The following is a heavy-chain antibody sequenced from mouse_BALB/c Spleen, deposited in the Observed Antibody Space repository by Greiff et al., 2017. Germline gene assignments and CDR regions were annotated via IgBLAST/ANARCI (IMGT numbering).Heavy chain of an antibody. D-gene: IGHD2-4*01. Sequence: VQLKQSGAELVRPGALVKLSCKASGFNIKDYYMHWVKQRPEQGLEWIGWIDPENGNTIYDPKFQGKASITADTSSNTAYLQLSSLTSEDTAVYYCARLRDYDKDWYFDVWGAGTTVTVSS. CDR3: ARLRDYDKDWYFDV. CDR2: IDPENGNT. V-gene: IGHV14-1*02. CDR1: GFNIKDYY. J-gene: IGHJ1*01.